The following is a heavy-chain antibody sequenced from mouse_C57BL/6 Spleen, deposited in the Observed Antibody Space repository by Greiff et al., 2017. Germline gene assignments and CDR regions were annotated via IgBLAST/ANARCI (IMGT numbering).Heavy chain of an antibody. J-gene: IGHJ3*01. CDR2: ISYDGSN. Sequence: VQLQQSGPGLVKPSQSLSLTCSVTGYSITSCYYWNWVRQFPGNKLEWMGYISYDGSNNYNPSLKNRISITRDTSKNQLFLKLNSVTTEDRATYYCARSDYSWFAYWGQGTLVTVSA. D-gene: IGHD2-4*01. V-gene: IGHV3-6*01. CDR1: GYSITSCYY. CDR3: ARSDYSWFAY.